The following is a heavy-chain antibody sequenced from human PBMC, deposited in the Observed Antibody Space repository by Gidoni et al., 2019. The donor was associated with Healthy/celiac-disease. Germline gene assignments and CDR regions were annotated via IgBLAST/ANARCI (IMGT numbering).Heavy chain of an antibody. CDR2: ISYDGSNK. Sequence: QVQLVESGGGVVQPGRSLRLSWAASGFTFSSYAMDWVRQAPGKGLEWVAVISYDGSNKYYADSVKGRFTISRDNSKNTLYLQMNSLRAEDTAVYYCARDLVYYYDSSGLGGFGYWGQGTLVTVSS. J-gene: IGHJ4*02. D-gene: IGHD3-22*01. CDR1: GFTFSSYA. V-gene: IGHV3-30-3*01. CDR3: ARDLVYYYDSSGLGGFGY.